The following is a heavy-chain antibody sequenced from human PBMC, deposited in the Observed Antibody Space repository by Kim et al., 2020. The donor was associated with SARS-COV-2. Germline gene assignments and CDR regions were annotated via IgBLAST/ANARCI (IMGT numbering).Heavy chain of an antibody. V-gene: IGHV3-74*01. J-gene: IGHJ6*02. CDR3: ASGDYLGDYYGMDV. D-gene: IGHD4-17*01. Sequence: ADSRKGRFTISRDNAKNTRYLQMNSVRAEDTAVYYGASGDYLGDYYGMDVWGQGTTVTVSS.